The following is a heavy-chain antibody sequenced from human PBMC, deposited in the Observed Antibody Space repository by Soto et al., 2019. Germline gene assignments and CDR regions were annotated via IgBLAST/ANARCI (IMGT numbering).Heavy chain of an antibody. CDR2: ITGSGGST. J-gene: IGHJ4*02. D-gene: IGHD2-15*01. Sequence: GGSLRLSCAASGFTFSSYAMSWVRQAPGKGLEWVSAITGSGGSTYSADSVKGRFTVSRDNSKNTLYLQMNSLRDEDTALYYCAKGSGGSRPYYFDYWGQGTLVTVSS. CDR1: GFTFSSYA. V-gene: IGHV3-23*01. CDR3: AKGSGGSRPYYFDY.